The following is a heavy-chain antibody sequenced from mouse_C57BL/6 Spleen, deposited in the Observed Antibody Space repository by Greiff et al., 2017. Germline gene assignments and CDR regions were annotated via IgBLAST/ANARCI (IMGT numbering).Heavy chain of an antibody. V-gene: IGHV14-4*01. J-gene: IGHJ2*01. CDR1: GFNIKDDY. CDR2: IDPENGDT. CDR3: NTARIATVVATCYFDY. D-gene: IGHD1-1*01. Sequence: EVQLQQSGAELVRPGASVKLSCTASGFNIKDDYMHWVKQRPEQGLEWIGWIDPENGDTEYDSKFQGKATITADTSSNSAYLQLRSLTSEDTDVYYCNTARIATVVATCYFDYWGQGTTLTVSS.